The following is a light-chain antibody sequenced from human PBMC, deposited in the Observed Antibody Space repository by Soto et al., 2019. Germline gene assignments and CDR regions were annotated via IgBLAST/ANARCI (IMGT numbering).Light chain of an antibody. CDR3: QHYGT. V-gene: IGKV1-39*01. CDR2: VAS. CDR1: QSINTY. J-gene: IGKJ3*01. Sequence: DIQMTQSPSSLSASVGDRVTITCRASQSINTYLNWYQQEPGKAPKLLIYVASTLQGGVPSRFSGSGSGSDFTLTISSLQPEDFAVYFCQHYGTFGPGTKVDLK.